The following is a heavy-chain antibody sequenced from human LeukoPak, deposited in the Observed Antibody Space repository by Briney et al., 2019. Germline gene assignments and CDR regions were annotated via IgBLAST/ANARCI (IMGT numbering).Heavy chain of an antibody. CDR1: EFTFSYYS. J-gene: IGHJ2*01. CDR2: ISSSSDYI. Sequence: GGSLRLSCAASEFTFSYYSMNWARQAPGKGLEWVSSISSSSDYIYYADSVKGRFTISRDNAKNSLFLQMNSLRAEDTAVYYCARVSSSWYQDWYFDLWGRGTLVTVSS. V-gene: IGHV3-21*04. D-gene: IGHD6-13*01. CDR3: ARVSSSWYQDWYFDL.